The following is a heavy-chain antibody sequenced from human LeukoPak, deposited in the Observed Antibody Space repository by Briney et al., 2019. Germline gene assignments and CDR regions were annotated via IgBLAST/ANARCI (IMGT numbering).Heavy chain of an antibody. CDR1: GGTFSSYA. CDR2: IIPIFGTA. CDR3: TQRSKGGLMTSGDFDY. D-gene: IGHD4-11*01. J-gene: IGHJ4*02. Sequence: SVKVSCKASGGTFSSYAISWVRQAPGQGLEWMGGIIPIFGTANYAQKFQGRVTITADKSTSTAYMELSSLRSEDTAVYYCTQRSKGGLMTSGDFDYWGQGTLVTVSS. V-gene: IGHV1-69*06.